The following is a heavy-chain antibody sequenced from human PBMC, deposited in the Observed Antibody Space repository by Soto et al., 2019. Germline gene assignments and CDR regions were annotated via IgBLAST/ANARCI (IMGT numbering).Heavy chain of an antibody. CDR1: GYTFTDYW. Sequence: GESLKISCKGSGYTFTDYWIGWVRQLPGKGLEWMGRIDPSDSQTYYSPSFRGHVTISVTKSITTVFLQWSSLRASDTAMYYCARQIYDSDTGPNFQYYFDSWGQGTPVTVSS. D-gene: IGHD3-22*01. CDR3: ARQIYDSDTGPNFQYYFDS. J-gene: IGHJ4*02. V-gene: IGHV5-10-1*01. CDR2: IDPSDSQT.